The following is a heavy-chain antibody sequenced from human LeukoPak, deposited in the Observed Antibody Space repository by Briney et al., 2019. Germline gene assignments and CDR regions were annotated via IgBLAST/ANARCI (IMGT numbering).Heavy chain of an antibody. V-gene: IGHV1-69*05. CDR3: ARAVSGSLYGDFDF. CDR2: IIPISGTA. CDR1: GGTFSSYA. D-gene: IGHD1-26*01. J-gene: IGHJ4*02. Sequence: ASVKVSCKASGGTFSSYAISWVRQAPGQGLEWMGGIIPISGTANYAQKFQGRVTITTDESTSTSYMELRSLRSDDTAVYYCARAVSGSLYGDFDFWGQGTLVTVSS.